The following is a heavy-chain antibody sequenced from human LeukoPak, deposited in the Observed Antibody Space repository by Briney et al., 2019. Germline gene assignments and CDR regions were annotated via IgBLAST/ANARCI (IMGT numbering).Heavy chain of an antibody. CDR1: GFTFSSYW. V-gene: IGHV3-74*01. Sequence: GGSLRLSCAASGFTFSSYWMHWVRQAPGKGLVWVSRINSDGGSTSYADSVKGRFTISRDNAKNTLYLQMNSLRAEDTAVYYCAREMAVAGNPLDYWGQGTLVTVSS. J-gene: IGHJ4*02. CDR3: AREMAVAGNPLDY. D-gene: IGHD6-19*01. CDR2: INSDGGST.